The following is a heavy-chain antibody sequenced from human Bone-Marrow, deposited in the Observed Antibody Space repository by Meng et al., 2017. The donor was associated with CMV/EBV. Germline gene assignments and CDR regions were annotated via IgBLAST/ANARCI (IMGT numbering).Heavy chain of an antibody. Sequence: CKDSGYTFTSYDINWVRQATGQGLEWMGWMNPNSDNTGYAQKFQGRVTITRNTSISTAYMELSSLRSEDTAVYYCARGDSSNDWFDPWGQGTLVTVSS. CDR1: GYTFTSYD. V-gene: IGHV1-8*03. J-gene: IGHJ5*02. CDR2: MNPNSDNT. D-gene: IGHD6-13*01. CDR3: ARGDSSNDWFDP.